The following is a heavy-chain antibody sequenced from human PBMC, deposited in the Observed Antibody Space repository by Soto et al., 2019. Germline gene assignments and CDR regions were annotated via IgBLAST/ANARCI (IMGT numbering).Heavy chain of an antibody. D-gene: IGHD5-12*01. CDR1: GFTFDDYA. Sequence: HPGGSLRLSCAASGFTFDDYAMHWVRQAPGKGLEWVSGISWNSGSIGYADSVKGRFTISRDNAKNSLYLQMNSLRAEDTALYYCAKDQRAFSHSGSRDYYYGMDVWGQGTTVTVSS. V-gene: IGHV3-9*01. J-gene: IGHJ6*02. CDR3: AKDQRAFSHSGSRDYYYGMDV. CDR2: ISWNSGSI.